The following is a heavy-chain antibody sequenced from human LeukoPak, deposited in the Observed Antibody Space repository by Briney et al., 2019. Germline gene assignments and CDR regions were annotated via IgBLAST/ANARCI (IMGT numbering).Heavy chain of an antibody. D-gene: IGHD1-20*01. CDR1: GFTFNVHW. J-gene: IGHJ4*02. CDR2: INTDGSRT. Sequence: GGSLRLSCAASGFTFNVHWMHWVRQVPGKGLVWVSRINTDGSRTDYADSVKGRFTIFRDNAKNTLYLQMNILRAEDTAVYFCGRDLNWIQIDYWGQGSLVTVSS. V-gene: IGHV3-74*01. CDR3: GRDLNWIQIDY.